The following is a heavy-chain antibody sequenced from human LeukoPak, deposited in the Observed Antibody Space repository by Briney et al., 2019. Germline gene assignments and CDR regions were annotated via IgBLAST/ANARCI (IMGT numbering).Heavy chain of an antibody. Sequence: SVKVSCKASGGTFSSYAISWVRQAPGQGLEWMGGIIPIFGTANYAQKFQGRVTITADESTSTAYMELSSLRSEDTAVYYCARDTRQQWAFDYWGQGTLVTVSS. CDR1: GGTFSSYA. D-gene: IGHD6-19*01. CDR3: ARDTRQQWAFDY. V-gene: IGHV1-69*01. J-gene: IGHJ4*02. CDR2: IIPIFGTA.